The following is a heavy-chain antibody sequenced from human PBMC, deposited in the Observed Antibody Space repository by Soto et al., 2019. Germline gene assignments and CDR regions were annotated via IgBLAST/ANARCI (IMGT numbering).Heavy chain of an antibody. V-gene: IGHV1-18*01. CDR2: ITTDKGKT. D-gene: IGHD3-16*01. CDR3: ATRSPVFDY. CDR1: GYTFTSYG. Sequence: ASVKVSCKTSGYTFTSYGITWVRQAPGQGLEWMGWITTDKGKTTYAQKFQGRVTMTTDISTSTAYMELRSLRSDDTAVYYCATRSPVFDYWGQGTLVIVSS. J-gene: IGHJ4*02.